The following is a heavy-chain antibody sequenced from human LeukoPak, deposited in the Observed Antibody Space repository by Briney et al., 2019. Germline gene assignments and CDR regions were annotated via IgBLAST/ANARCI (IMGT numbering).Heavy chain of an antibody. Sequence: SETLSLTCTVSGGSISGYYWTWIRQPPGKGLEWIGYMYYNGNTNYNPSLKSRVTISVDPSKNQFSLKLSSVTAEDTAVYYCARDSRYYYDSSGYYQDYWGQGTLVTVSS. J-gene: IGHJ4*02. D-gene: IGHD3-22*01. CDR3: ARDSRYYYDSSGYYQDY. V-gene: IGHV4-59*12. CDR1: GGSISGYY. CDR2: MYYNGNT.